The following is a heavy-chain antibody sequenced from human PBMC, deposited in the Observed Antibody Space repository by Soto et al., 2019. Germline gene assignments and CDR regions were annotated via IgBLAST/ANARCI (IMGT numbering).Heavy chain of an antibody. D-gene: IGHD3-16*01. CDR3: ARDQPWGRLYYYYYGMDV. CDR1: GFSLRSYS. V-gene: IGHV3-21*01. CDR2: ISSSSSYI. Sequence: HGGSLKLCCAASGFSLRSYSMNWVRKAPGKGLEWVSSISSSSSYIYYADSVKGRFTISRDNAKNSLYLQMNSLRAEDTAVYYCARDQPWGRLYYYYYGMDVWAQGTTVTVSS. J-gene: IGHJ6*02.